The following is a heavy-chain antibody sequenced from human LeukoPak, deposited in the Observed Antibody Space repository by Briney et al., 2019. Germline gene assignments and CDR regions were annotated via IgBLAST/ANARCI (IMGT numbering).Heavy chain of an antibody. D-gene: IGHD3-22*01. CDR1: GFTFSSYA. CDR2: ISGSGGGT. J-gene: IGHJ4*02. V-gene: IGHV3-23*01. CDR3: AKAHYYDSSGYYPFDY. Sequence: GGSLRLSCAASGFTFSSYAMSLVRQAPGKGLEWVSTISGSGGGTYYADSVKGRFTISRDNSKNTLYLQMNGLRAEDTAVYYCAKAHYYDSSGYYPFDYWGQGTLVTVSS.